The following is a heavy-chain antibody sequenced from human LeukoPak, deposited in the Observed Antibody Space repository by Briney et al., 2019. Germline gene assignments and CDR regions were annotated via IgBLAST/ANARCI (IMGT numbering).Heavy chain of an antibody. CDR3: ARHRIHSLDY. V-gene: IGHV3-7*01. CDR1: GFTFSSYW. J-gene: IGHJ4*02. Sequence: GGSLRLSCEASGFTFSSYWMTWVRQAPGKGLEWVANIVQDGGEKHYVDSVKGRFTISRDNAKNSLYLRMNSLRDEDTAVYYCARHRIHSLDYWGQGTLVTVSS. CDR2: IVQDGGEK.